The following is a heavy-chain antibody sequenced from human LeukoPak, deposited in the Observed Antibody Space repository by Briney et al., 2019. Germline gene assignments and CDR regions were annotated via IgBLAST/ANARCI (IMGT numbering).Heavy chain of an antibody. J-gene: IGHJ1*01. D-gene: IGHD5-12*01. V-gene: IGHV3-23*01. CDR3: ARNRPAGYAYGFELQH. CDR1: GVTFTSYA. CDR2: IIVRGGAT. Sequence: GGSLRLSCAASGVTFTSYAMNWVPEAPGEGLEWGADIIVRGGATYYAASVNGRFTISRDHSGSTVFLQMHSLRADDTAVYFCARNRPAGYAYGFELQHWGQGTLVTVSS.